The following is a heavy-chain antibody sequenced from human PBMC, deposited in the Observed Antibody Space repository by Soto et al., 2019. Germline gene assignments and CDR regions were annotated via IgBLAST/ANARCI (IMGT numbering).Heavy chain of an antibody. CDR1: GFTFSSYS. CDR3: ARSRPDIVVVVAAQDAFDI. D-gene: IGHD2-15*01. Sequence: PGGSLRLSCAASGFTFSSYSMNWVRQAPGKGLEWVSSISSSSSYIYYADSVKGRFTISRDNAKNSLYLQMNSLRAEDTAVYYCARSRPDIVVVVAAQDAFDIWGQETMVTVS. CDR2: ISSSSSYI. V-gene: IGHV3-21*01. J-gene: IGHJ3*02.